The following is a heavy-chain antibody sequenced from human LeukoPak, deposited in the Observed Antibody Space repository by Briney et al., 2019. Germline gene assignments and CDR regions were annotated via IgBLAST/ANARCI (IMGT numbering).Heavy chain of an antibody. D-gene: IGHD1-26*01. J-gene: IGHJ4*02. V-gene: IGHV1-18*01. Sequence: ASVKVSCKASGYRFTSYGIFWVRQAPGQGLEWMAWISPYNGNTKYVQNLQGRLTITTDTSTSTAYMELRSLTSDDTAVYFCAREESIGRYQFLHDSWGQGTLVTVSS. CDR3: AREESIGRYQFLHDS. CDR2: ISPYNGNT. CDR1: GYRFTSYG.